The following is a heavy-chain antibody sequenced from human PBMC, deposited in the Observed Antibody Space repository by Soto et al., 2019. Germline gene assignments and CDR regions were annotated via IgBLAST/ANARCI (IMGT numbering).Heavy chain of an antibody. CDR3: ARELRYFGGLFQYNWFDP. J-gene: IGHJ5*02. V-gene: IGHV4-34*01. Sequence: SETLSLTCAVYGGSFSGYYWSWIRQPPGKGLEWIGEINHSGSTNYNPSLKSRVTISVDTSKNQFSLKLSSVTAADTAVYYCARELRYFGGLFQYNWFDPWGQGTLVTVSS. CDR1: GGSFSGYY. D-gene: IGHD3-9*01. CDR2: INHSGST.